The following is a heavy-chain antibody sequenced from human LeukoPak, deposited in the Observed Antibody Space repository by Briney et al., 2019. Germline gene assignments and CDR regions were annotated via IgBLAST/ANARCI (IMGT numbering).Heavy chain of an antibody. CDR1: GGTFSSYA. Sequence: GASVKVSCKASGGTFSSYAISWVRQAPGHGLEWMGGIIPLFGTANYAQKFQGRVTITAHKSTSTAYRELSRLRSEDTAVYYCARGGGDDILTGYYRHYYYGMDVWGKGTTVTVSS. J-gene: IGHJ6*04. V-gene: IGHV1-69*06. D-gene: IGHD3-9*01. CDR3: ARGGGDDILTGYYRHYYYGMDV. CDR2: IIPLFGTA.